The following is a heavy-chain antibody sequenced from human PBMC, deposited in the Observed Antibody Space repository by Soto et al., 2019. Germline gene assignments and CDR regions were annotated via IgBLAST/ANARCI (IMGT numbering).Heavy chain of an antibody. V-gene: IGHV1-8*01. J-gene: IGHJ4*02. CDR1: GYTFSNYD. D-gene: IGHD3-10*01. CDR3: AKVSRKGSAIDFDY. Sequence: QVQLVQSGAELKKPGASVKVSCKASGYTFSNYDMNWVRQATGQGPEGIGWVNPNNGDTGYAQKFQGRVTLTTDISTTTAYMELTSLRSDDTAIYYCAKVSRKGSAIDFDYWGQGTLITVSS. CDR2: VNPNNGDT.